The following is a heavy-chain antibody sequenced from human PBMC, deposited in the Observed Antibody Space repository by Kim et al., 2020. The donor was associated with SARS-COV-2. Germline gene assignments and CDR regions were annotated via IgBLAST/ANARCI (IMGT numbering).Heavy chain of an antibody. CDR2: ISSSSSYI. CDR1: GFTFSSYS. CDR3: ARDGNYCSGGSCYGMDV. J-gene: IGHJ6*02. D-gene: IGHD2-15*01. Sequence: GGSLRLSCAASGFTFSSYSMNWVRQAPGKGLEWVSSISSSSSYIYYADSVKGRFTISRDNAKNSLYLQMNSLRAEDTAVYYCARDGNYCSGGSCYGMDVWGQGTTVTVSS. V-gene: IGHV3-21*01.